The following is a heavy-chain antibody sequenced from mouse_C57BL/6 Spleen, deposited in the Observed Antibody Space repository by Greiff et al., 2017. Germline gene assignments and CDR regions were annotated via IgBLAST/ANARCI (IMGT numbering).Heavy chain of an antibody. D-gene: IGHD2-4*01. CDR2: IYPGDGDT. V-gene: IGHV1-82*01. Sequence: QVQLQQSGPELVKPGASVKISCKASGYAFSSSWMNWVKQRPGKGLEWIGGIYPGDGDTNYNGKFKGKATLTAVKSSSTAYMQLSSLTSEDSAVYFCARLFNDYDGDYFDYWGQGTTLTVSS. J-gene: IGHJ2*01. CDR3: ARLFNDYDGDYFDY. CDR1: GYAFSSSW.